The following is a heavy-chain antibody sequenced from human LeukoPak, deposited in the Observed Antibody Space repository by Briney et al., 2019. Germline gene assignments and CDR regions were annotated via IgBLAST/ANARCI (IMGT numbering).Heavy chain of an antibody. CDR3: AKDMVRGVTPSDY. V-gene: IGHV3-23*01. Sequence: GGSLRLSCAASGFTFSSYAMSWVRQAPGKGLEWVSAISGSGGSTYYADSVKGRFTISRDNSKNTLYLQMNSLRAEDTAVYYCAKDMVRGVTPSDYWGQRTLVTVSS. CDR1: GFTFSSYA. J-gene: IGHJ4*02. D-gene: IGHD3-10*01. CDR2: ISGSGGST.